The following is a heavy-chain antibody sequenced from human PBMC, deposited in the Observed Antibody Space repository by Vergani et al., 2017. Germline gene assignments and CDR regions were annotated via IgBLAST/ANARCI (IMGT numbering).Heavy chain of an antibody. CDR2: IYYSGST. V-gene: IGHV4-39*01. J-gene: IGHJ5*02. CDR1: GASIRSSNYY. Sequence: QLQLQESGPGLVKPSATLSLTCSVSGASIRSSNYYWGWIRQPPGKGLEWIASIYYSGSTYYNPSLKSRVTISVDTSKNQFSLKLSSVTAADTAVYYCARHDCSSTSCYAVTMVRFHNWFDPWGQGTLVTVSS. CDR3: ARHDCSSTSCYAVTMVRFHNWFDP. D-gene: IGHD2-2*01.